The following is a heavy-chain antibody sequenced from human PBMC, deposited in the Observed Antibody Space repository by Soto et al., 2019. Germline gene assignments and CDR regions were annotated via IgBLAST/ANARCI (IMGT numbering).Heavy chain of an antibody. V-gene: IGHV1-69*01. D-gene: IGHD1-1*01. CDR3: ARGFTTGATIEGVDY. Sequence: QVQLVQSGAEVKRPGSSVKVSCKASGATFSGSAFSWVRQAPGQGLEGMGGITPTLGTTNYAQHLQGRVTITADESTATSFMELTSLTSADTAVYYCARGFTTGATIEGVDYWGQGTLVTVSS. CDR1: GATFSGSA. CDR2: ITPTLGTT. J-gene: IGHJ4*02.